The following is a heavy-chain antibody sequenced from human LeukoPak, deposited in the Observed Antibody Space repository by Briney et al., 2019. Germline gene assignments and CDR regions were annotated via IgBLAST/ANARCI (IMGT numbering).Heavy chain of an antibody. J-gene: IGHJ4*02. CDR2: IKHDGSEA. CDR3: ARDKDWICRNGLCFTGYSEY. D-gene: IGHD2-8*01. CDR1: GFIFSGYW. Sequence: GGSLRLSCAASGFIFSGYWMTWVRQAPGKGLEWVASIKHDGSEAYYVDSVKGRFTISRDNAKSSLYLQMHSLRADDTAVFYCARDKDWICRNGLCFTGYSEYWGRGTPVTVSS. V-gene: IGHV3-7*01.